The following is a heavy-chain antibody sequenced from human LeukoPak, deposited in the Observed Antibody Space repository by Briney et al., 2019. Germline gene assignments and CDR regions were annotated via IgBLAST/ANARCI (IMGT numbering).Heavy chain of an antibody. D-gene: IGHD3/OR15-3a*01. J-gene: IGHJ2*01. V-gene: IGHV3-11*01. CDR2: ISSSGSTI. CDR1: GFIVSTNY. CDR3: ARVTLGWGDRYFDL. Sequence: GGSLRLSCAASGFIVSTNYMSWIRQAPGKGLEWVSYISSSGSTIHYADSVKGRFTISRDNAKNSLYLQMNSLRAEDTAVYYCARVTLGWGDRYFDLWGRGTLVTVSS.